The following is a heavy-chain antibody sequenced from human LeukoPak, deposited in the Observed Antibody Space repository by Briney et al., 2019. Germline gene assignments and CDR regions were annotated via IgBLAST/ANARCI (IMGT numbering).Heavy chain of an antibody. V-gene: IGHV4-30-2*01. J-gene: IGHJ4*02. CDR1: GGSISSGGYY. CDR3: ARWERSPYGGNSGGFDY. Sequence: SETLSLTCTVSGGSISSGGYYWSWIRQPPGKGLEWIGYIYHSGSTYYNPSLKSRVTISVDRSKNQFSLKLSSVTAADTAVYYCARWERSPYGGNSGGFDYWGQGTLVTVSS. D-gene: IGHD4-23*01. CDR2: IYHSGST.